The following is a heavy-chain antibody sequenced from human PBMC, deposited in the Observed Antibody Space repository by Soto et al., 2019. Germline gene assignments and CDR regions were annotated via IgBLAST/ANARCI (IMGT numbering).Heavy chain of an antibody. Sequence: PGGSLRLSCAASGFTFSSYWMSWVRQAPGKGLEWVANIKQDGSEKYYVDSVKGRFTISRDNAKNSLYLQMNSLRAEDTAVYYCARAGRGYSYGYSSSVDYWGQGTLVTVSS. J-gene: IGHJ4*02. CDR2: IKQDGSEK. D-gene: IGHD5-18*01. CDR1: GFTFSSYW. CDR3: ARAGRGYSYGYSSSVDY. V-gene: IGHV3-7*01.